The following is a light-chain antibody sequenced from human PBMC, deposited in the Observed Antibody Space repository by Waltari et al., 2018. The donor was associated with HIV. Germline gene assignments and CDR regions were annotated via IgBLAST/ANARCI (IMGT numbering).Light chain of an antibody. CDR1: RSSIGRDP. CDR3: ASWDGSLNGWV. CDR2: NNK. V-gene: IGLV1-44*01. J-gene: IGLJ3*02. Sequence: SVLTQPPSASGTPGQRVTISCSGGRSSIGRDPVNWYQHLPGTAPKHLIYNNKRRPSGVPDRFSGSKSGTSASLAISGLQSEDEADYYCASWDGSLNGWVFGGGTKLTVL.